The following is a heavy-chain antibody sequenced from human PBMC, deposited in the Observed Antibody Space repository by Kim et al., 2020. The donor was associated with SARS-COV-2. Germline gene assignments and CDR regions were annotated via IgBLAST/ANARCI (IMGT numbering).Heavy chain of an antibody. J-gene: IGHJ6*02. Sequence: ASVKVSCKASGYTFTSYYMHWVRQAPGQGLEWMGIINPSGGSTSYAQKFQGRVTMTRYTSTSTVYMELSSLRSEDTAVYYCARAHWGGYSYEGSGGMDVWGQGTTVTVSS. V-gene: IGHV1-46*01. D-gene: IGHD5-18*01. CDR1: GYTFTSYY. CDR2: INPSGGST. CDR3: ARAHWGGYSYEGSGGMDV.